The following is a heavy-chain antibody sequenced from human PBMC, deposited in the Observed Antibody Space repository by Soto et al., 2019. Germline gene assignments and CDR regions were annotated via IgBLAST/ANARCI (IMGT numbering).Heavy chain of an antibody. D-gene: IGHD2-21*02. CDR1: GGSISSYY. Sequence: SETLSLTCTVSGGSISSYYWSWIRQPPGKGLEWIGYIYYSGSTNYNPSLKSRVTISVDTSKNQFSLKLSSVTAADTAVYYCARVLFGGDSYPAYYDSGMDVWGQGTTVTVSS. CDR3: ARVLFGGDSYPAYYDSGMDV. V-gene: IGHV4-59*01. CDR2: IYYSGST. J-gene: IGHJ6*02.